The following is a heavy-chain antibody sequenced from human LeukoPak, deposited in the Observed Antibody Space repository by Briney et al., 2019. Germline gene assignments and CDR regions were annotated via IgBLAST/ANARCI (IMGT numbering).Heavy chain of an antibody. J-gene: IGHJ3*02. CDR1: GGTFTIYA. D-gene: IGHD3-22*01. V-gene: IGHV1-69*10. CDR3: ARDSSGYYYGHDAFDI. CDR2: IILILGIA. Sequence: SVTVSFTGSGGTFTIYAISWVRQAPGQGLEWMGGIILILGIANYAQKFQGRVTITADKSTSTAYMELSSLRSEDTAVYYCARDSSGYYYGHDAFDIWGQGTMVTVSS.